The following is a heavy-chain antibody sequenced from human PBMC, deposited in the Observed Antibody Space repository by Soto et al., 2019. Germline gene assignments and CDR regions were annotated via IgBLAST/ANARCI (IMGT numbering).Heavy chain of an antibody. CDR2: ITWDAGSA. J-gene: IGHJ4*02. CDR1: GFTFDDHT. D-gene: IGHD2-15*01. V-gene: IGHV3-43D*04. Sequence: EVQLVVSGGLVVRPGGSLRLSCAGSGFTFDDHTMHWVRQAPGKGLEWVSLITWDAGSAFYADSVRGRFTISRDNSKNSLYLQMNSLRAEDTAVYYCARDEEDHGYFDYWGQGTLVTVSS. CDR3: ARDEEDHGYFDY.